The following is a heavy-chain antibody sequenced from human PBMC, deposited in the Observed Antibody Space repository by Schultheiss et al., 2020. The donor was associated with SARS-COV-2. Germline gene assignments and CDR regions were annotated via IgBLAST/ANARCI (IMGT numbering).Heavy chain of an antibody. Sequence: GSLRLSCAVYGGSLSGYYWSWIRQPPGKGLEWIGSIYHSGSTNYNPSLKSRVTISVDKSKNQFSLKLSSVTAADTAVYYCARWGIAVAGTGSNWFDPWGQGTLVTVSS. CDR3: ARWGIAVAGTGSNWFDP. V-gene: IGHV4-34*01. D-gene: IGHD6-19*01. J-gene: IGHJ5*02. CDR1: GGSLSGYY. CDR2: IYHSGST.